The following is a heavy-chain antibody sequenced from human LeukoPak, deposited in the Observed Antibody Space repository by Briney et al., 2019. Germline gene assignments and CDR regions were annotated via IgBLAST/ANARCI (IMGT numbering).Heavy chain of an antibody. D-gene: IGHD1-26*01. CDR2: ISSSSSTI. V-gene: IGHV3-48*04. J-gene: IGHJ3*02. CDR3: ARGGRIVGATGDAFDI. Sequence: GGSLRLSCAASGFTFSSYSMNWVRQAPGKGLEWVSYISSSSSTIYYADSVKGRFTISRDNAKNSLYLQMNSLRAEDTAVYYCARGGRIVGATGDAFDIWGQGTMGTVSS. CDR1: GFTFSSYS.